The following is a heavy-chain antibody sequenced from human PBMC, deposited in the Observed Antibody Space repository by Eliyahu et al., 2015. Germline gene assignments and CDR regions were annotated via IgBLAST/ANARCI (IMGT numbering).Heavy chain of an antibody. V-gene: IGHV4-31*03. D-gene: IGHD4-23*01. CDR2: IYYSGST. CDR3: ARVSTVVKPGSIDY. J-gene: IGHJ4*02. Sequence: QVQLQESGPGLVKPSQTLSLXCTVSGGSISSGGYYWSWIRQHPGKGLEWIGYIYYSGSTYYNPSLKSRVTISVDTSKNQFSLKLSSVTAADTAVYYCARVSTVVKPGSIDYWGQGTLVTVSS. CDR1: GGSISSGGYY.